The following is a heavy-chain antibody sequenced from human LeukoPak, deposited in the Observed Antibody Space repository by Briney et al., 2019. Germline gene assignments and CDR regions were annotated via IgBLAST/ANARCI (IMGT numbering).Heavy chain of an antibody. J-gene: IGHJ4*02. D-gene: IGHD3-9*01. V-gene: IGHV4-31*03. CDR3: ARNRDILNLDY. Sequence: SETLSLTCTVSGGSIGSYYWRWIRQHPGKGLEWIGYIYYSGSTYYNPSLKSRVTMSVDTSKNQFSLKLSSVTAADAAVYYSARNRDILNLDYWGQGTLVTVSS. CDR1: GGSIGSYY. CDR2: IYYSGST.